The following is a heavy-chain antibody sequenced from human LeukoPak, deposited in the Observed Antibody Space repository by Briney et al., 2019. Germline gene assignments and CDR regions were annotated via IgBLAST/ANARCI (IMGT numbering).Heavy chain of an antibody. CDR2: ISSSSSTI. Sequence: GGSLRLSCAASGFTFSSYSMNWVRQAPGKGLEWVSYISSSSSTIYYPDSVKGRFTISRDNAKNSLYRQMKSLRAEDTPVYYCPREGPHEEGAITDYWGQGTLDTVSS. J-gene: IGHJ4*02. D-gene: IGHD1-26*01. V-gene: IGHV3-48*01. CDR1: GFTFSSYS. CDR3: PREGPHEEGAITDY.